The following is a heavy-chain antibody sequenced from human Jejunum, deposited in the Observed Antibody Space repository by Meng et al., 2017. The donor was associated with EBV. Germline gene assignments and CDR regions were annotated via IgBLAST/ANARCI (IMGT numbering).Heavy chain of an antibody. V-gene: IGHV4-61*01. D-gene: IGHD5-12*01. CDR1: GGSVTSGNVY. CDR3: AGLRYSGYDRAFDY. CDR2: IYYSGST. Sequence: QRQGSGPGLGKPSGTLSPPCTVSGGSVTSGNVYWSWIRQPPGKGLEWIGYIYYSGSTNYIPSLKSRVTISLDTSKNQFSLKLSSVTAADTAVYYCAGLRYSGYDRAFDYWGQGALVTVSS. J-gene: IGHJ4*02.